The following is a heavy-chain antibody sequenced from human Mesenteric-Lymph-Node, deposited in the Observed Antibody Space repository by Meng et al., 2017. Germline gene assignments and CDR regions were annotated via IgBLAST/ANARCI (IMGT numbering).Heavy chain of an antibody. Sequence: ASVKVSCKASGYTFTGYYMHWVRQAPGQGLEWMGWINPNSGGTNYAQKLQGRVTMTRDTSISTAYMELSRLRSDDEAVYYCARGRGVLTMVRKQFDYWGQGTLVTVSS. CDR3: ARGRGVLTMVRKQFDY. CDR2: INPNSGGT. J-gene: IGHJ4*02. V-gene: IGHV1-2*02. D-gene: IGHD3-10*01. CDR1: GYTFTGYY.